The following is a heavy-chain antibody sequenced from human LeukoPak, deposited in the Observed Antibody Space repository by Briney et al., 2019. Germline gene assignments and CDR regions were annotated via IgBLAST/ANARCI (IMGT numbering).Heavy chain of an antibody. CDR2: IIPIFGTA. CDR1: GGTFSSYA. V-gene: IGHV1-69*06. J-gene: IGHJ5*02. CDR3: ARGCSSTSCPTHNWFDP. D-gene: IGHD2-2*01. Sequence: SVKVSCKASGGTFSSYAISWVRQAPGQGLEWMGGIIPIFGTANYAQKFQGRVTITADKSTSTAYMELSSLRSEDTAVYYCARGCSSTSCPTHNWFDPWGQGTLVTVSS.